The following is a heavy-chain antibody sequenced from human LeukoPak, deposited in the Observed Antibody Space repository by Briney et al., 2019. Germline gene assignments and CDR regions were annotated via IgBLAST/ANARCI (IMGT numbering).Heavy chain of an antibody. J-gene: IGHJ4*02. CDR2: IYYSGST. Sequence: SETLSLTCTVSGGSISSYYWSWIRQPPGKGLEWIGYIYYSGSTNYNPSLKSRVTISVDTSKNQFSLKLSSVTAADTAVYYCAGYTDPVDWEYYFDYWGQGTLVTVSS. D-gene: IGHD5-12*01. CDR1: GGSISSYY. CDR3: AGYTDPVDWEYYFDY. V-gene: IGHV4-59*01.